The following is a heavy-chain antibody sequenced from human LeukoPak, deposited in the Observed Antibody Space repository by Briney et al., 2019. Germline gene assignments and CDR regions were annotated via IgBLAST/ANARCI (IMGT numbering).Heavy chain of an antibody. CDR1: GGSISSSCYY. V-gene: IGHV4-39*01. CDR3: ARRDGYSGYDYCDY. D-gene: IGHD5-12*01. J-gene: IGHJ4*02. Sequence: SETLSLTCTVSGGSISSSCYYWGWIRQPPGKGLEWTGSIYYSGSTYYNSSLKRRVTISVDTPKTQFSLKLSSVTAADTAVYCCARRDGYSGYDYCDYWGQGTLVTVSS. CDR2: IYYSGST.